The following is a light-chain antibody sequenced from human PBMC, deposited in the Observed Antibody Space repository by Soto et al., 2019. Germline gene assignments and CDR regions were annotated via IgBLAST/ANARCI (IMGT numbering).Light chain of an antibody. CDR3: QQANSLPRT. V-gene: IGKV1D-12*01. J-gene: IGKJ1*01. CDR2: AAS. CDR1: QAISTW. Sequence: DIQMTQSPSSVSASVGDRVTITCRASQAISTWLAWYQQKPGKAPKLLIYAASNLQTGVPSRFSCSGSGTDFTLTISSLQPEDFATYYCQQANSLPRTFGQGTKVEIK.